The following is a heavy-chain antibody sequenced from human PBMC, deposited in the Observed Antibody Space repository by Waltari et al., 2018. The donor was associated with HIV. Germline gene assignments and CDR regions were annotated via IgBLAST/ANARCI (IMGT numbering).Heavy chain of an antibody. CDR1: GFTFSNYG. V-gene: IGHV3-30*03. J-gene: IGHJ4*02. Sequence: QVQLVESGGGVVQPGRSLRLSCAASGFTFSNYGMHWVRQAPGKGLEWVAVISYDGSNKYYADSVMGRFTISRDNSKNTLYLQMNSLRAEDTAMYYCAWARDYVWGSYRHTSFDYWGQGTLVTVSS. CDR2: ISYDGSNK. D-gene: IGHD3-16*02. CDR3: AWARDYVWGSYRHTSFDY.